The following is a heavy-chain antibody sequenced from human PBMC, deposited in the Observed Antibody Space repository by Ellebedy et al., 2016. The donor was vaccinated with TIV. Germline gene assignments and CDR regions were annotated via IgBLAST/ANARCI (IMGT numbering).Heavy chain of an antibody. CDR3: ARDVTMVRGVFDP. CDR1: GFTFSSYS. V-gene: IGHV3-21*01. CDR2: ISSSSSYI. Sequence: GESLKISCAASGFTFSSYSMNWVRQAPGKGLEWVSSISSSSSYIYYADSVKGRFTISRDNAKNSLYLQMNSLRAEDTAVYYCARDVTMVRGVFDPWGQGTLVTVSS. J-gene: IGHJ5*02. D-gene: IGHD3-10*01.